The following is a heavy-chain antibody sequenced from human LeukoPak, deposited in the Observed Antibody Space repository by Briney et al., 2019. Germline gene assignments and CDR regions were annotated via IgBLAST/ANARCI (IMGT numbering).Heavy chain of an antibody. V-gene: IGHV3-9*01. J-gene: IGHJ4*02. D-gene: IGHD4-17*01. CDR1: GFTFDDYA. Sequence: PGRSLRLSCAASGFTFDDYAMHWVRQAPGKGLEWVSGISWNSGSIGYADSVKGRFTISRDNAKNSLYLQMNSLRAEDTALYYCASGVNTVTGFDYWGQGTLVTVSS. CDR2: ISWNSGSI. CDR3: ASGVNTVTGFDY.